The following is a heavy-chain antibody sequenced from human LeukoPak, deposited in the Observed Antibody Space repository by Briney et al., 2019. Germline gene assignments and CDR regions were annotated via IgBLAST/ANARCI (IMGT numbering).Heavy chain of an antibody. Sequence: PGGSLRLSCAASGFSFSSYAMSWVRQAPGKGLEWVSAISNSGGSTYYADSVKGRFTISRDNSKNTLYLQMNSLRAEDTAVYYCAKSVIAAAGTFDYWGQGTLVTVSS. CDR1: GFSFSSYA. V-gene: IGHV3-23*01. J-gene: IGHJ4*02. CDR2: ISNSGGST. D-gene: IGHD6-13*01. CDR3: AKSVIAAAGTFDY.